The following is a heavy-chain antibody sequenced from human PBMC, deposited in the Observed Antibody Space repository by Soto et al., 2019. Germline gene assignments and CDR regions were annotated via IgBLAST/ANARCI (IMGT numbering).Heavy chain of an antibody. CDR2: IYHSGST. CDR1: GGSISSGGYS. J-gene: IGHJ6*02. D-gene: IGHD2-21*02. V-gene: IGHV4-30-2*01. CDR3: AKVVVTDPCGMDV. Sequence: QLQLQESGSGLVKPSQTLSLTCAVSGGSISSGGYSWSWIRQPPGKGLEWIGYIYHSGSTYYNPSLTSRITISVDRSKNQFSLKLSSVTAADTAVYYCAKVVVTDPCGMDVWGQGTTVTVSS.